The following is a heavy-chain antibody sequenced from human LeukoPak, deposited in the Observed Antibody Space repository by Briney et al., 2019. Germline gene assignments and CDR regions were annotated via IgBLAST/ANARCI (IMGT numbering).Heavy chain of an antibody. CDR3: ARVDNPYHKLYYYYYYMDV. CDR2: INHSGST. D-gene: IGHD2-2*01. J-gene: IGHJ6*03. CDR1: GGSFSGYY. Sequence: PPETLSLTCAVYGGSFSGYYWSWIRQPPGKRLEWIGEINHSGSTNYNPSLKRRVTLSVDTPKKQFSLTPSSLTAARPALYYCARVDNPYHKLYYYYYYMDVWGKGTTVTVSS. V-gene: IGHV4-34*01.